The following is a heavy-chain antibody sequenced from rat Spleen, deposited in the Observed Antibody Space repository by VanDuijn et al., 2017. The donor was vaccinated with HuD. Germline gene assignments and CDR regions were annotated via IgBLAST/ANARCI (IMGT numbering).Heavy chain of an antibody. CDR3: ARQDTSGYSNWFAY. Sequence: EVQLVESGGGLVQPGNSLKVSCAASGFTFSDYAMAWVRQAPTKGLEWVASISASGGSTYYRDSVKGRFTISRDNAKSTLYLQVDSLRSEDTATYYCARQDTSGYSNWFAYWGQGTLVTVSS. D-gene: IGHD4-3*01. V-gene: IGHV5S23*01. CDR1: GFTFSDYA. CDR2: ISASGGST. J-gene: IGHJ3*01.